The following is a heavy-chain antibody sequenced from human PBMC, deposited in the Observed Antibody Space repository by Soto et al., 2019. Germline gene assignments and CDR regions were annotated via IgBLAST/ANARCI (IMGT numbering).Heavy chain of an antibody. D-gene: IGHD2-15*01. J-gene: IGHJ4*02. CDR3: AKCRTYRVVVAAPFDY. CDR2: ISGSGGST. V-gene: IGHV3-23*01. CDR1: GFTFSSYA. Sequence: EVQLLESGGGLVQPGGSLRLSCAASGFTFSSYAMSWVRQAPGKGLEWVSAISGSGGSTYYADSVKGRFTISRDNSTYTLYLLMNSLRAEDTAVYYCAKCRTYRVVVAAPFDYWGQGTLVTVSS.